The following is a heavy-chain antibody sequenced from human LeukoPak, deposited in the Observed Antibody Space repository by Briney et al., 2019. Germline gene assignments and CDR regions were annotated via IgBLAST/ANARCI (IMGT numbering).Heavy chain of an antibody. CDR3: ARVAHTPGEVGDAFDI. CDR1: GYTFTGYY. CDR2: INPNSGGT. Sequence: ASVKVSCKASGYTFTGYYMHWVRQAPGQGLEWMGWINPNSGGTNYAQKFQGRVTMTRDTSISTAYMELSRLRSDDTAVYYCARVAHTPGEVGDAFDIWGQGTMVTVSS. J-gene: IGHJ3*02. V-gene: IGHV1-2*02. D-gene: IGHD7-27*01.